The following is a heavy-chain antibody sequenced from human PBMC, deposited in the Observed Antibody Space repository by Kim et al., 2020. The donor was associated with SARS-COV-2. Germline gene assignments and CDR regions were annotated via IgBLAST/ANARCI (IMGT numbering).Heavy chain of an antibody. V-gene: IGHV3-7*01. D-gene: IGHD2-8*01. CDR3: ATDTLISVSFGTEN. Sequence: YVGAVKGRFTISRDNAKNSLFLQMNSLRAEDTAVYYCATDTLISVSFGTENWGQGTLVTVSS. J-gene: IGHJ4*02.